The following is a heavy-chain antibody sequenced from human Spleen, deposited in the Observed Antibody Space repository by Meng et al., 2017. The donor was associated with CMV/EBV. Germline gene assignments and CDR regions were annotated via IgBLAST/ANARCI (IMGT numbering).Heavy chain of an antibody. D-gene: IGHD1-26*01. J-gene: IGHJ4*02. CDR3: IVGATPLDY. CDR1: GFTFRNAW. V-gene: IGHV3-15*01. Sequence: GSLRPSWAASGFTFRNAWMSWVRQAPGKGLEWVGRIKSKTDGETTDYAAPVKGRFTISRDDSKNTLNLQMNSLKTEDTAVYYCIVGATPLDYWGQGTLVTVSS. CDR2: IKSKTDGETT.